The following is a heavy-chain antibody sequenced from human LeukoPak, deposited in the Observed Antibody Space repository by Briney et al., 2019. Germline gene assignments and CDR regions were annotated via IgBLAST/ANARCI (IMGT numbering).Heavy chain of an antibody. CDR2: ISASGAYT. CDR3: AKAMAAAGEDSIDY. CDR1: GFTFSSYS. J-gene: IGHJ4*02. V-gene: IGHV3-23*01. Sequence: GGSLRLSCAASGFTFSSYSMHWVRQAPGKGLEWVSAISASGAYTYYTDSVKGRFTIARDNSKNALYLQMNSLRAEDTAVYYCAKAMAAAGEDSIDYWGQGTLVTVSS. D-gene: IGHD6-13*01.